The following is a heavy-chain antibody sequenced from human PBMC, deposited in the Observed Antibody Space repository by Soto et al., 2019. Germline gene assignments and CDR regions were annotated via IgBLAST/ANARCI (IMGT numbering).Heavy chain of an antibody. D-gene: IGHD5-12*01. CDR3: ASTLPSGYDPDAFDF. J-gene: IGHJ3*01. CDR2: ISSSSSYI. Sequence: EVQLVESGGGLVKPGGSLRLSCAASGFTFSSYSMNWVRQAPGKGLEWVSSISSSSSYIYYADSVKGRFTISRDNAKNSLYLQMNSLRAEDTAVYYCASTLPSGYDPDAFDFWGQGTMVTVSS. V-gene: IGHV3-21*01. CDR1: GFTFSSYS.